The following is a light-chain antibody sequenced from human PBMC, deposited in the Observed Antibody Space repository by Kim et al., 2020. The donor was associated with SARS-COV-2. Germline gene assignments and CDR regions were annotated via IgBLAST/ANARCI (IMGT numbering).Light chain of an antibody. V-gene: IGKV3-15*01. CDR2: GAS. Sequence: LSPGERATLSCRASQSVSSNLAWYQQKPGQAPRLLIYGASTRATGVPARFSGSGSGTEFTLTISSLQSEDFAIYYCQQYNSWPRTFGRGTKVDIK. CDR3: QQYNSWPRT. J-gene: IGKJ1*01. CDR1: QSVSSN.